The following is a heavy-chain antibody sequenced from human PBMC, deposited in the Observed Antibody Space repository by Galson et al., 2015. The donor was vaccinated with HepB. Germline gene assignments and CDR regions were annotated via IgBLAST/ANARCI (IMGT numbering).Heavy chain of an antibody. D-gene: IGHD2-21*01. CDR3: ARGGGEGDVFDI. V-gene: IGHV4-31*03. CDR2: IYYSGST. Sequence: TLSLTCTVSGGSINSRSPYWSWIRQHPGKGLEWIGYIYYSGSTYYNPSLKSRVTMSVDTSKNQFSLKLSSVTAADTAVYYCARGGGEGDVFDIWGQGTMVTVSS. J-gene: IGHJ3*02. CDR1: GGSINSRSPY.